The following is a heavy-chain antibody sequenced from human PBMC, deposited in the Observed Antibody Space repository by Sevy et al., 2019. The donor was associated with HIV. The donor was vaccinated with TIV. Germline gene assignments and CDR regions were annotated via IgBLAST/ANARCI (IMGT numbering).Heavy chain of an antibody. CDR1: GFTFGDYC. CDR2: LKSDVYGGTV. J-gene: IGHJ4*02. V-gene: IGHV3-49*04. CDR3: TRWKAAQSIFDY. Sequence: GGYLRLSCTASGFTFGDYCMSWVRQAPGKGLECVAFLKSDVYGGTVEHAASVRGRFDISRDDSTNIAYLQMNDLKTEDIVVYYCTRWKAAQSIFDYWGQGVLVTVSS. D-gene: IGHD6-13*01.